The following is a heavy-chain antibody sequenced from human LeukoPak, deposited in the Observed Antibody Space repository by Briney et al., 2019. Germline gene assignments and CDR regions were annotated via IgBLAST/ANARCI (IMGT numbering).Heavy chain of an antibody. CDR3: AHIGDIVVVPAGKDYFYYGMDV. J-gene: IGHJ6*02. Sequence: SGSTLVNPTQTLTVTCTFSGFSLTTSGVGVGWIRQPPGKALEWLALVYWDDDKRYSPSLKSRLTITKDTSKNQVVLTMTNMDPVDTATYYCAHIGDIVVVPAGKDYFYYGMDVWGQGTTVTVSS. CDR2: VYWDDDK. V-gene: IGHV2-5*02. CDR1: GFSLTTSGVG. D-gene: IGHD2-2*01.